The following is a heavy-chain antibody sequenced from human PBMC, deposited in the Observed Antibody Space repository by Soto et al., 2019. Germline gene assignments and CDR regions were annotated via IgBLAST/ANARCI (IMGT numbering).Heavy chain of an antibody. D-gene: IGHD3-16*01. CDR3: ARDWGH. V-gene: IGHV3-74*01. J-gene: IGHJ4*02. Sequence: EVQVVESGGGLVQPGGSLRLSCAASGFTFSSHWMHWVRQAPGKGLVWVSRINRDGSSTTYADSVKGRFTISRDNAKNTLYMQMNSLRVDDTAVYYCARDWGHWGQGTLVTVSS. CDR1: GFTFSSHW. CDR2: INRDGSST.